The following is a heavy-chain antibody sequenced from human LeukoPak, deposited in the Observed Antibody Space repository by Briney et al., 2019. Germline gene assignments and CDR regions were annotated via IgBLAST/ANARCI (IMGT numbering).Heavy chain of an antibody. CDR2: INHSGST. J-gene: IGHJ5*02. CDR3: AKYSYGYPNWFDA. CDR1: GGSFSGYY. V-gene: IGHV4-34*01. Sequence: SETLSLTCAVYGGSFSGYYWSWIRQPPGKGLEWIGEINHSGSTNYNPSLKSRVTISVDTSKNQFSLKLSSVTAADTAVYYCAKYSYGYPNWFDAWGGGSLVTVSS. D-gene: IGHD5-18*01.